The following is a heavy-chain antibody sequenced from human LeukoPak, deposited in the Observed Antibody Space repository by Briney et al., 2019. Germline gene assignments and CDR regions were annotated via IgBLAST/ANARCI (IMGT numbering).Heavy chain of an antibody. V-gene: IGHV1-69*01. D-gene: IGHD3-16*01. CDR3: ARDLGVSYYFDY. Sequence: KVSFKASGGPFSSYAISWVRPAPGQGLGWMGGIIPIFGTANYAQKFQGRVTITADESTSTAYMELSSLRSEDTAVYYCARDLGVSYYFDYWGQGTLVTVSS. J-gene: IGHJ4*02. CDR2: IIPIFGTA. CDR1: GGPFSSYA.